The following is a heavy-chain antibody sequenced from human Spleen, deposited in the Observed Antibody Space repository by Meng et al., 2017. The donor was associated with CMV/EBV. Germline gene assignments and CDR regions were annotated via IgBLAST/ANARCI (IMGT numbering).Heavy chain of an antibody. V-gene: IGHV4-39*01. CDR3: AGQGYYYYGMDV. Sequence: WVRRAPGKGLEWIGSIYYSGSTYYNPSLKSRVTISVDTSKNQFSLKLSSVTAADTAVYYCAGQGYYYYGMDVWGQGTTVTVSS. J-gene: IGHJ6*02. CDR2: IYYSGST.